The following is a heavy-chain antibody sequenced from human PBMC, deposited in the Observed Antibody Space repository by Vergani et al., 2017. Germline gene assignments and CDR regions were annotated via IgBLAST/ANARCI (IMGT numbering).Heavy chain of an antibody. J-gene: IGHJ4*02. CDR2: MNPNSGNT. V-gene: IGHV1-8*01. Sequence: QVQLVQSGAAVKKPGASVKVSCKASGYTFTSYDINWVRQATGQGLEWMGWMNPNSGNTGYAQKFQGRVTMTRNTSISTAYMERSSLRSEDTAVYYCARAYGDYFPNPLDYWGQGTLVTVSS. D-gene: IGHD4-17*01. CDR1: GYTFTSYD. CDR3: ARAYGDYFPNPLDY.